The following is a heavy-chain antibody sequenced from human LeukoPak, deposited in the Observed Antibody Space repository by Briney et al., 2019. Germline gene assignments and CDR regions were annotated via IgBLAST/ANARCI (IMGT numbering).Heavy chain of an antibody. D-gene: IGHD5-18*01. CDR3: ARGPRRGYSYGNFDY. Sequence: ASVKVSCKASGYTFTSYGISWVRQAPGQGLEWMGWISAYNGNTNYAQKLQGRVTMTTDTSTSRAYMELRSLRSDDTAVYYCARGPRRGYSYGNFDYWGQGTLVTVSS. CDR2: ISAYNGNT. J-gene: IGHJ4*02. CDR1: GYTFTSYG. V-gene: IGHV1-18*01.